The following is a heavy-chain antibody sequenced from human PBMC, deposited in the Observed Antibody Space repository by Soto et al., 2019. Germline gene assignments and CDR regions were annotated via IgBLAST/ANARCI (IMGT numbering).Heavy chain of an antibody. CDR2: INHSGST. V-gene: IGHV4-34*01. J-gene: IGHJ4*02. Sequence: SETLSLTCAVYGGSFSGYYWTWVRQPPGTGLEWIGEINHSGSTNYNPSLKSRVTISVDTSKNQFSLKMTSVTAADTAVYYCARDKITGLFDYWGQGTLVTVSS. CDR1: GGSFSGYY. CDR3: ARDKITGLFDY. D-gene: IGHD2-8*02.